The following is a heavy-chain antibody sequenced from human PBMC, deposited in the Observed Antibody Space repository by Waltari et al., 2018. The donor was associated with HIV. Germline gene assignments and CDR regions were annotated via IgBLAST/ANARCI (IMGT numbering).Heavy chain of an antibody. CDR3: ASGSRRGHSHGIDY. J-gene: IGHJ4*02. Sequence: QVQLQESGPGLVKPSETLSLTCSVSGYSIESGYYWGWIRQPPGTALEWIGSSLHSGNTYYNPSLKSRLTISLDTSKNQVSLKLSSVTAADTAVYYCASGSRRGHSHGIDYWGQGTLVTVSS. CDR1: GYSIESGYY. V-gene: IGHV4-38-2*01. D-gene: IGHD5-18*01. CDR2: SLHSGNT.